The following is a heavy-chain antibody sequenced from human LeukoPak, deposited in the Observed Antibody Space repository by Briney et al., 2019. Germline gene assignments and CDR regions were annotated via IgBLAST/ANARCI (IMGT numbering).Heavy chain of an antibody. J-gene: IGHJ4*02. CDR3: ARDPSRQLPKGYYFDY. CDR1: GGSISSSSYY. CDR2: IYHSGST. D-gene: IGHD2-2*01. V-gene: IGHV4-39*07. Sequence: SETLSLTCTVSGGSISSSSYYWGWIRQPPGKGLEWIGSIYHSGSTYYNPSLKSRVTISVDTSKNQFSLKLSSVTAADTAVYYCARDPSRQLPKGYYFDYWGQGTLVTVSS.